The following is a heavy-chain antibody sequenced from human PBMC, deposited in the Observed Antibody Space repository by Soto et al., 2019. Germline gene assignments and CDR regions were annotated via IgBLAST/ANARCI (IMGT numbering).Heavy chain of an antibody. CDR1: GGSISSGGYY. CDR2: IYHSGST. Sequence: SETLSLTCSVLGGSISSGGYYWSWIRQPPGKGLEWIGYIYHSGSTYYNPSLKSRVTISVDRSKNQFSLKLSSVTAADTAVYYCAAGGGLPRYYWGQGTLVTVSS. D-gene: IGHD5-12*01. CDR3: AAGGGLPRYY. V-gene: IGHV4-30-2*01. J-gene: IGHJ4*02.